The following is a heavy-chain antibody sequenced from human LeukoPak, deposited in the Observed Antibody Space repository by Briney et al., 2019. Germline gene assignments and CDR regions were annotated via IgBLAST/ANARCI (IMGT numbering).Heavy chain of an antibody. CDR2: IYYSGST. D-gene: IGHD3-22*01. J-gene: IGHJ5*02. CDR3: ARGCDSTYYYDSSGYYLKYNWFDP. Sequence: SETLSLTCTVSGGSISSYYWSWIRQPPGKGLEWIGYIYYSGSTNYNPSLKSRVTISVDTSKNQFSLKLSSVTAADTAVYYCARGCDSTYYYDSSGYYLKYNWFDPWGQGTLVTVSS. CDR1: GGSISSYY. V-gene: IGHV4-59*01.